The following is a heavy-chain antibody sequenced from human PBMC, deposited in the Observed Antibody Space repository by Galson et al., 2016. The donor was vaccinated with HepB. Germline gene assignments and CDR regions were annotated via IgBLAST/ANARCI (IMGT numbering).Heavy chain of an antibody. Sequence: ETLSXTCAVSGGSLSGYYWNWIRQPPGKGLEWIGEINHSGVXHYNPSLKSRVTISVDMSKNQFSLKLTSVSAADTAVYYCELRFLDYDAFDFWGQGTMVTVSS. J-gene: IGHJ3*01. V-gene: IGHV4-34*01. CDR2: INHSGVX. CDR3: ELRFLDYDAFDF. CDR1: GGSLSGYY. D-gene: IGHD3-3*01.